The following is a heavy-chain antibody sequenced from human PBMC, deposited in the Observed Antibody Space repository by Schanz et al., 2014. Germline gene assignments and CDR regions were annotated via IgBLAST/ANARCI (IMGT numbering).Heavy chain of an antibody. CDR2: ISSDGSKK. V-gene: IGHV3-30*04. CDR3: VKGGTNTIDS. J-gene: IGHJ4*02. CDR1: GFTFRSYA. Sequence: QVQLVESGGGLVKPGGSLRLSCAASGFTFRSYAVHWVRQTPGKGLEWLAVISSDGSKKYYADPVKGRFTISRDNSKNTLYLQMNSLRGDDTAIYYCVKGGTNTIDSWGQGTLVTVSS.